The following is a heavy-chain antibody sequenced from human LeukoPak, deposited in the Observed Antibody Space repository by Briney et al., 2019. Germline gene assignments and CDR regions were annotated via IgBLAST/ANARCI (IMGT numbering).Heavy chain of an antibody. V-gene: IGHV3-7*01. J-gene: IGHJ6*04. CDR3: AELGITMIGGV. Sequence: GGSLRLSCAASGFTFSNYWMSWVRQAPGKGLEWVANIKQDRSEKYYVDSVKGRFTISRDNAKNSLYLQMNSLRAEDTAVYYCAELGITMIGGVWGKGTTVTISS. D-gene: IGHD3-10*02. CDR1: GFTFSNYW. CDR2: IKQDRSEK.